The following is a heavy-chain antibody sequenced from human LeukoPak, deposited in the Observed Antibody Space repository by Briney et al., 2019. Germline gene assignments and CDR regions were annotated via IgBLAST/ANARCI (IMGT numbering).Heavy chain of an antibody. CDR1: GFTFSSYW. CDR3: ASPRIAAAGTGRP. CDR2: IKQDGSEK. D-gene: IGHD6-13*01. Sequence: GGSLRLSCAASGFTFSSYWMSWVRQAPGKGLEWVANIKQDGSEKCYVDSVKGRFTISRDNAKNSLYLQMNSLRAEDTAVYYCASPRIAAAGTGRPWGQGTLVTVSS. V-gene: IGHV3-7*01. J-gene: IGHJ5*02.